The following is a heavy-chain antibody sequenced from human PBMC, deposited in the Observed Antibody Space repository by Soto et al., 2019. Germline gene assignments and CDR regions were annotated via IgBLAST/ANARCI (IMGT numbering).Heavy chain of an antibody. V-gene: IGHV1-18*01. D-gene: IGHD1-26*01. CDR3: AVVAGATSDRFDI. J-gene: IGHJ3*02. Sequence: QVQLVPSGAEVKKPGASVKVSCKSSGYTFTNYAISWVRQAPGQGLEWMGWISAYNGNINYAQKLQGRVTLTSDTSPCTAQKELSSWVFAVSSVYYCAVVAGATSDRFDIWGQGTLVTFAS. CDR2: ISAYNGNI. CDR1: GYTFTNYA.